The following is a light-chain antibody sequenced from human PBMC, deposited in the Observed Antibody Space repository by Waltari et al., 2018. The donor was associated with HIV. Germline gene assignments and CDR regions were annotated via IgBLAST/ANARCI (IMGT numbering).Light chain of an antibody. CDR1: RLGESS. J-gene: IGLJ1*01. V-gene: IGLV3-1*01. Sequence: SFDLTQSPSVSVSPGQTASINCSGDRLGESSVCWYQQKPGQSPALVIYQNNKRPSGIPERFSGSNSGNTATLTISGTQAMDEADYYCQAWDSVTGVFGTGTKVTVL. CDR3: QAWDSVTGV. CDR2: QNN.